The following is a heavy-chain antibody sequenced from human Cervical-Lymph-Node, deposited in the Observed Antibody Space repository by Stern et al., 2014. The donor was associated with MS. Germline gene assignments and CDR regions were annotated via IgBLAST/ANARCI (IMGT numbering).Heavy chain of an antibody. D-gene: IGHD6-13*01. J-gene: IGHJ4*02. V-gene: IGHV4-31*03. CDR2: IYYSGST. CDR3: ARDGSAAGAGFDY. Sequence: QLQLQESGPGLVKPSQTLSLTCTVSGGSISSGGYYWSWIRQLPGKGMEWIGYIYYSGSTYYNPSLKSRVTISVDTSKNQFSLKLSSVTAADTAVYYCARDGSAAGAGFDYWGQGTLVTVSS. CDR1: GGSISSGGYY.